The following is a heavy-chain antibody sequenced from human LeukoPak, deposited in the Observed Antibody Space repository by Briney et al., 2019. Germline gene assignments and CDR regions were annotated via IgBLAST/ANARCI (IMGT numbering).Heavy chain of an antibody. Sequence: GESLKISCKGSGYSITNSWIGWVRQVPGKGLEWMGIIYPGDSDTRYSPSFQGQVTVSADKSISTAYLQWRSLKAADTAIYYCARRDTAMPHFDYWGQGTLVTVSS. D-gene: IGHD5-18*01. J-gene: IGHJ4*02. V-gene: IGHV5-51*01. CDR3: ARRDTAMPHFDY. CDR1: GYSITNSW. CDR2: IYPGDSDT.